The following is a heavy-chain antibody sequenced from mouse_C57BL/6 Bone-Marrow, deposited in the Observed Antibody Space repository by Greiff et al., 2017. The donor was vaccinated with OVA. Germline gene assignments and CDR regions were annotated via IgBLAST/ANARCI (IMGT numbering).Heavy chain of an antibody. CDR2: ISAGGSYT. Sequence: EVKLMESGGGLVKPGGSLKLSCAASGFTFSSYAMSWVRQTPEKSLEWVANISAGGSYTYYPDNVKGRFTISRDNAKDNLYLQMGHLKSEDTAMYYCAKPSWVAWFAYWGQGTLVTVSA. CDR3: AKPSWVAWFAY. J-gene: IGHJ3*01. V-gene: IGHV5-4*03. D-gene: IGHD4-1*01. CDR1: GFTFSSYA.